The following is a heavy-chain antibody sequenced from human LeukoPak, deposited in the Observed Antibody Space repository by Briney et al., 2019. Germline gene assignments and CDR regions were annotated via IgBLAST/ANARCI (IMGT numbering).Heavy chain of an antibody. D-gene: IGHD3-10*01. CDR2: IYYSGST. V-gene: IGHV4-59*01. J-gene: IGHJ6*04. CDR1: GGSISSYY. CDR3: ARGRIWFGELLV. Sequence: SETLSLTCTVSGGSISSYYWSWIRQPPGKGLEWIGYIYYSGSTNYNPSLKSRVTISVDTSKNQFSLKLSSVTAADTAVYYCARGRIWFGELLVWGKGTTVTISS.